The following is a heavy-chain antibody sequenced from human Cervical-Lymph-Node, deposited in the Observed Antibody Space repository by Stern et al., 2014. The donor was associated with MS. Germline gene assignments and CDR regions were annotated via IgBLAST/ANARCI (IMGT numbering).Heavy chain of an antibody. J-gene: IGHJ5*02. CDR3: ATDKQEDAQGERRSQGWFDP. V-gene: IGHV1-24*01. CDR2: FDPEAGET. CDR1: GYTLTALS. D-gene: IGHD3-10*01. Sequence: QLQLVESGAEVKKPGASVKVSCKVSGYTLTALSMHWVRQAPGKGLEWMGGFDPEAGETIYAQKFQGRVTMTEDTSTDTAYMELSSLRSEDTAVYYCATDKQEDAQGERRSQGWFDPWGQGTLVTVSS.